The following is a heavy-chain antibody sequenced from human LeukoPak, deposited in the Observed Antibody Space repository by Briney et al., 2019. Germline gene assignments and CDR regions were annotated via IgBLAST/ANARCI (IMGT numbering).Heavy chain of an antibody. CDR3: ARDRDSQPFWHFDL. Sequence: PGGSLRLSCAASGFTFSSYAMHWVRQAPGKGLEWVAVISYDGSNKYYADSVKGRFTISRDNSKNTLYLQMNSLRAEDTAVYYCARDRDSQPFWHFDLWGRGTLVTVSS. D-gene: IGHD2-15*01. V-gene: IGHV3-30-3*01. CDR1: GFTFSSYA. CDR2: ISYDGSNK. J-gene: IGHJ2*01.